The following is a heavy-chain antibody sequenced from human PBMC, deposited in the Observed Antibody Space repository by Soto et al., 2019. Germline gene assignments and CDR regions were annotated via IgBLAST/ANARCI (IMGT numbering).Heavy chain of an antibody. CDR3: ARWDGYSSFFDF. D-gene: IGHD4-4*01. CDR2: VYYTGTT. J-gene: IGHJ4*02. Sequence: SETLSLTCTVSGGSVSSDNYYWSWIRQPPGKGLEWIGYVYYTGTTNYSPSLRSRLTISVDTSKKQFSLNLSSVTAADTAVYYCARWDGYSSFFDFWGQGTLVTVSS. CDR1: GGSVSSDNYY. V-gene: IGHV4-61*01.